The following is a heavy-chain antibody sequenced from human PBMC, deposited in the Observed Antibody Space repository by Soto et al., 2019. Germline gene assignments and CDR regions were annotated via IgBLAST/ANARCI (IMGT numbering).Heavy chain of an antibody. CDR2: ISSSSSYI. D-gene: IGHD5-18*01. Sequence: GSLRLSCAASGFTFSSYSMNWVRQAPGKGLEWVSSISSSSSYIYYADSVKGRFTISRDNAKSSLYLQMNSLRAEDTAVYYCARDRGYSYATFDYWGQGTLVTVSS. V-gene: IGHV3-21*01. CDR1: GFTFSSYS. CDR3: ARDRGYSYATFDY. J-gene: IGHJ4*02.